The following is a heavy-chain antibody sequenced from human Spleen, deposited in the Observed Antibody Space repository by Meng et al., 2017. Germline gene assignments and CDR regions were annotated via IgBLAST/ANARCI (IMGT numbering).Heavy chain of an antibody. CDR3: VREWSSKYCSGGSCYDYYYYYGMDL. D-gene: IGHD2-15*01. V-gene: IGHV3-48*03. CDR1: GFTFSSYA. CDR2: ISSSGSTK. J-gene: IGHJ6*02. Sequence: GESLKISCAASGFTFSSYAMSWVRQAPGKGLEWVSYISSSGSTKYYADSVKGRFTISRDNAKNALYLEMNSLRPEDTAVYYCVREWSSKYCSGGSCYDYYYYYGMDLWGQGTTVTVSS.